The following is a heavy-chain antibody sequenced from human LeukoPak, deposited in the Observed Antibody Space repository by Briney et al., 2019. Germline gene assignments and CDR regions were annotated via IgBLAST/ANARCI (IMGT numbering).Heavy chain of an antibody. J-gene: IGHJ6*02. Sequence: GGSLRLSCAASGFTFSSYAMHWVRQAPGKGLEWVAVISYDGSNKYYADSVKGRFTISRDNSKNTLYLQMNSLRAEDTAVYHCARGGWQQLVGLNYYYYGMDVWGQGTTVTVSS. V-gene: IGHV3-30-3*01. CDR2: ISYDGSNK. D-gene: IGHD6-13*01. CDR1: GFTFSSYA. CDR3: ARGGWQQLVGLNYYYYGMDV.